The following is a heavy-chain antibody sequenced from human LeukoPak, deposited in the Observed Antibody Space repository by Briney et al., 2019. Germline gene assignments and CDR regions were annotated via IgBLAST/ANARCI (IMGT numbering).Heavy chain of an antibody. CDR2: IRSKAYGGTT. V-gene: IGHV3-49*03. CDR1: GFTFSDYA. Sequence: GGSPRLSCTASGFTFSDYAMSWFRKAPGKGLEWVGFIRSKAYGGTTEYAASVKGRFTISRDDSKSIAYLQMNSLKTEDTAVYYCTSSMIGADYYYYYGMDVWGQGTTVTVSS. CDR3: TSSMIGADYYYYYGMDV. D-gene: IGHD3-22*01. J-gene: IGHJ6*02.